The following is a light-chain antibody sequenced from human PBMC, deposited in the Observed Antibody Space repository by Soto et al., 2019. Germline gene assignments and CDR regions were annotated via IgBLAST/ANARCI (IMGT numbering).Light chain of an antibody. Sequence: EIVLTQSPATLSVSPGQRATLSGRPSQSVSSNLAWHQQKPGQARRLLIYGAATRATGIPAKFSGSGSGTEFTLNISSMQSEEFAVYYCQQSNDWPRTFGGGTKVEIK. CDR1: QSVSSN. V-gene: IGKV3-15*01. CDR3: QQSNDWPRT. J-gene: IGKJ4*01. CDR2: GAA.